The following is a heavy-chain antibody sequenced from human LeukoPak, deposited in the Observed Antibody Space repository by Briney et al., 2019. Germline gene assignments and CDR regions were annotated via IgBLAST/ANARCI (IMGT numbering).Heavy chain of an antibody. CDR2: IYYSGST. V-gene: IGHV4-31*03. J-gene: IGHJ3*02. CDR1: GGSISSGGYY. Sequence: PSETLSLTCTVSGGSISSGGYYWSWIRRHPGKGLEWIGYIYYSGSTYYNPSLKSRVTISVDTSKNQFSLKLSSVTAADTAVYYCARAWVVVGPAAFDIWGQGTMVTVSS. D-gene: IGHD3-22*01. CDR3: ARAWVVVGPAAFDI.